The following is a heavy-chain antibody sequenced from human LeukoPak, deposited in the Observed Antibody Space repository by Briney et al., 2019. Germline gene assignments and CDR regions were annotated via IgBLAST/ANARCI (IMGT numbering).Heavy chain of an antibody. V-gene: IGHV1-2*02. D-gene: IGHD4-17*01. Sequence: ASVKVSCKASGYTFTGYYIHWVRQAPGQGLEWMGWINPNSGGTNYAQKFQGRVTMTRDTSISTAYMELSRLRSGDTAVYYCARDGTHDYGDYKFDYWGQGSLVTVSS. CDR2: INPNSGGT. CDR1: GYTFTGYY. J-gene: IGHJ4*02. CDR3: ARDGTHDYGDYKFDY.